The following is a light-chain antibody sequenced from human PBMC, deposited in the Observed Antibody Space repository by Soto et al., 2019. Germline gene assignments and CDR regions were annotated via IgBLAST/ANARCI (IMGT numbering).Light chain of an antibody. J-gene: IGLJ1*01. CDR2: RNN. V-gene: IGLV1-47*01. CDR1: SSNIGSNY. CDR3: AAWDDSLSGLYV. Sequence: QSVLTQPPSASGTPGQRVTISCSGSSSNIGSNYVYWYQQLPGTAPKLLIYRNNQRPSGVPDRFSGSKSGTSASLAISGLRSEDEADYYCAAWDDSLSGLYVFGTGTNSPS.